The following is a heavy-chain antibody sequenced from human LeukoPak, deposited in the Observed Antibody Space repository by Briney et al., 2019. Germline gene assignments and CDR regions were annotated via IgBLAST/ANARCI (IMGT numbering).Heavy chain of an antibody. J-gene: IGHJ6*02. Sequence: GSSVKVSSKASGGTFSSYAISWVRQAPGQGLEWMGGIIPIFGTANYAQKFQGRVTITADESTSTAYMELSSLRSEDTAVYYCAAYTAVAGTLLDYYYYYGMDVWGQGTTVTVSS. CDR3: AAYTAVAGTLLDYYYYYGMDV. CDR2: IIPIFGTA. CDR1: GGTFSSYA. V-gene: IGHV1-69*01. D-gene: IGHD6-19*01.